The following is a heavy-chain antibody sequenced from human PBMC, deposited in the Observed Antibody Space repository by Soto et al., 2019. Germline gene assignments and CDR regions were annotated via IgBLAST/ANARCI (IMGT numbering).Heavy chain of an antibody. CDR2: IIPIFGTA. Sequence: QVQLVQSGAEVKKPGSSVKVSCKASGGTFGSYAISWVRQAPGQGLEWMGGIIPIFGTANYAQKFQGRVTITADESTSTAYMELSSLRSEDTAVYYCAVTMVRGVIGYYYYGMDVWGQGTTVTVSS. J-gene: IGHJ6*02. V-gene: IGHV1-69*01. CDR3: AVTMVRGVIGYYYYGMDV. CDR1: GGTFGSYA. D-gene: IGHD3-10*01.